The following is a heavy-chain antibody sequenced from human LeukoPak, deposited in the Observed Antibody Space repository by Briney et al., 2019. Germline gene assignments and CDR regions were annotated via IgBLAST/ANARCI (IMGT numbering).Heavy chain of an antibody. CDR2: INPNSGDT. D-gene: IGHD3-22*01. CDR3: ARDRTSGYNWFDP. Sequence: ASVKVSCKASGYTFTGYYMHWVRQAPGQGLEWMGWINPNSGDTNYAQKFQGRVTMTRDTSISTAYMELSRLTSDDTAMYYCARDRTSGYNWFDPWGQGTLVTVSS. V-gene: IGHV1-2*02. J-gene: IGHJ5*02. CDR1: GYTFTGYY.